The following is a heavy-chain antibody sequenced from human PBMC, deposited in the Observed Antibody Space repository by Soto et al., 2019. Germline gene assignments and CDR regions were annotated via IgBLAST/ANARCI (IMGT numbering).Heavy chain of an antibody. CDR1: GGSISNYY. J-gene: IGHJ3*02. CDR2: IYYSGST. Sequence: WETLSLTCTISGGSISNYYWSWIRQPPGKGLEWIGYIYYSGSTNYNPSLKSRVTISVDTSKNQFSLKLSSVTAADTAVYYCARRDGDAFDMWGQGTMVTVSS. CDR3: ARRDGDAFDM. V-gene: IGHV4-59*01.